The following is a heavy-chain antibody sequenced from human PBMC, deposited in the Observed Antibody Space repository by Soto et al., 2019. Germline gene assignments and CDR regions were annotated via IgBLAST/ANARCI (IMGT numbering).Heavy chain of an antibody. J-gene: IGHJ4*02. D-gene: IGHD2-15*01. CDR2: IYPGDSDT. CDR3: ARQEVGYCSGGSCLRAYYFDY. Sequence: PGESLKISCKGSGYSFTSYWIGWVRQMPGKGLEWMGIIYPGDSDTRYSPSFQGQVTISADKSISTAYLQWSSLKASDTAMYYCARQEVGYCSGGSCLRAYYFDYWGQGTLVTVSS. V-gene: IGHV5-51*01. CDR1: GYSFTSYW.